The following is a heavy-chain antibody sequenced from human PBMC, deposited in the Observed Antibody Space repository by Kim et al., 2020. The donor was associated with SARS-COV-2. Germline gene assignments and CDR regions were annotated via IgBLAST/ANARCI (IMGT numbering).Heavy chain of an antibody. V-gene: IGHV3-48*02. CDR3: ATDRTY. CDR2: STGRSTT. Sequence: STGRSTTYSTDSVKGRFTISRDNAKNSLYLQMNSLRDEDTAVYYCATDRTYWGQGTLVTVSS. J-gene: IGHJ4*02.